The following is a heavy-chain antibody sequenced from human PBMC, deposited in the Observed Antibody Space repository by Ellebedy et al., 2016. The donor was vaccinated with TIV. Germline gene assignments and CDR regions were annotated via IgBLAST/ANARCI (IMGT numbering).Heavy chain of an antibody. J-gene: IGHJ5*02. D-gene: IGHD4-17*01. Sequence: GESLKISCAASGFSFRSYWMSWVRQAPGKGLEWVANIYHGGSQQYYVDSVKGRFTISRDNAKNLLYLQMDSLRAEETAVYYCARRGSYGDYAVQINNWFDPWGRGTLVTVSS. CDR1: GFSFRSYW. V-gene: IGHV3-7*01. CDR2: IYHGGSQQ. CDR3: ARRGSYGDYAVQINNWFDP.